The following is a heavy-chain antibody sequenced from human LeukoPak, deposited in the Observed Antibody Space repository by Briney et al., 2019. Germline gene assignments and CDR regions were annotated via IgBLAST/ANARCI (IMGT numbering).Heavy chain of an antibody. CDR2: IIPIFGTA. J-gene: IGHJ6*02. CDR3: ASDLHCSGGSCYPIGIMDV. Sequence: GASVKVSCKASGGTFSSYAISWVRRAPGQGLEWMGGIIPIFGTANYAQKFQGRVTITADESTSTAYMELSSLRSEDTAVYYCASDLHCSGGSCYPIGIMDVWGQGTTVTVSS. CDR1: GGTFSSYA. V-gene: IGHV1-69*13. D-gene: IGHD2-15*01.